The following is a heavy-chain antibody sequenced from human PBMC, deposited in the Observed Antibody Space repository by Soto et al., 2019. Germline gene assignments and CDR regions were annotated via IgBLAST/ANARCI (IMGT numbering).Heavy chain of an antibody. J-gene: IGHJ3*01. V-gene: IGHV3-33*01. CDR3: ATGPTPAFAF. CDR1: GFNFSSYG. Sequence: GGSLRLSCEASGFNFSSYGIHWVRQAPGKGLEWVAIIWNDGSNEYYADSVKGRVTISRDNSKNTVYLQVSKLRAEDTAVYYCATGPTPAFAFWGRGTMVTVSS. CDR2: IWNDGSNE. D-gene: IGHD1-1*01.